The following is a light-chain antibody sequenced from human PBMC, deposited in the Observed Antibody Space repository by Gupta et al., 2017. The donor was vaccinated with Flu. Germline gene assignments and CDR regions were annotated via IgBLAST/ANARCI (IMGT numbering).Light chain of an antibody. Sequence: NFMLTQPHSVSESPGKTVTISCTRSSGSIASYYVQWFQQPPGSSPNTVIYDDDDRPSGVPERFSGSIDGSPTSESINLSGLGAEDDSYSDSQYYDKNNHVGFGGGTKLTVL. J-gene: IGLJ2*01. CDR2: DDD. CDR1: SGSIASYY. CDR3: QYYDKNNHVG. V-gene: IGLV6-57*01.